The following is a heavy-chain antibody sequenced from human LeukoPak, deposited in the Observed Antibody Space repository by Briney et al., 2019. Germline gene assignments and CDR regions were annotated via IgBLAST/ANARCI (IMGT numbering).Heavy chain of an antibody. Sequence: ASLNVSCKASVYTFTYDHIHCVGGSARQGAKGRRWIHPNIGVRNYSQKFEGRVTMSRDTSISTVYMELSSPRSDDTAMYYCERLTGGSETNWGQGTLVTVSA. CDR2: IHPNIGVR. J-gene: IGHJ4*02. CDR1: VYTFTYDH. V-gene: IGHV1-2*02. CDR3: ERLTGGSETN. D-gene: IGHD1-14*01.